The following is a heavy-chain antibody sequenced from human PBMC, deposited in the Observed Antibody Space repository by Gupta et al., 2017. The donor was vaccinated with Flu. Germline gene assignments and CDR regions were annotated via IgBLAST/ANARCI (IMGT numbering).Heavy chain of an antibody. CDR1: GGSISSGSYY. Sequence: QVQLQESGPGLVKPSQTLSLTCTVSGGSISSGSYYWSWIRQPAGKGLEWIGRIYTSGSTNYNPSLKSRVTISVDTSKNQFSLKLSSVTAADTAVYYCARGTYSSGWDGTSKFDYWGQGTLVTVSS. CDR3: ARGTYSSGWDGTSKFDY. D-gene: IGHD6-19*01. CDR2: IYTSGST. V-gene: IGHV4-61*02. J-gene: IGHJ4*02.